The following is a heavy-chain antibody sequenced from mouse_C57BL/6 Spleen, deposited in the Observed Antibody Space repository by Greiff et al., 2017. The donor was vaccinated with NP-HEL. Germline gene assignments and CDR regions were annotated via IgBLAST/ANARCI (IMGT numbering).Heavy chain of an antibody. Sequence: QVQLQQSDAELVKPGASVKISCKVSGYTFTDHTIHWMKQRPEQGLAWIGYIYPRDGSTKYNEKFKGKATLPADKSSSTSYMQLNRLTSEDSAVSFCARDYYGSIYWVAYWGQGTLVTVSA. J-gene: IGHJ3*01. CDR3: ARDYYGSIYWVAY. D-gene: IGHD1-1*01. CDR2: IYPRDGST. CDR1: GYTFTDHT. V-gene: IGHV1-78*01.